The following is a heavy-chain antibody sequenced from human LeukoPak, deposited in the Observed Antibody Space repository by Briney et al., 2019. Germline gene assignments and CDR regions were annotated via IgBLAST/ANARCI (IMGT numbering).Heavy chain of an antibody. V-gene: IGHV4-59*01. Sequence: SETLSLTCTVSGGSISSYYWSWIRQPPGKGLEWIGYIYYSGSTNYNPSLKSRVTISVDTSKNQFSLKLSSVTAADTAVYYCARVGTYGSGSYSSWLDYWGQGTLVTVSS. CDR3: ARVGTYGSGSYSSWLDY. D-gene: IGHD3-10*01. J-gene: IGHJ4*02. CDR2: IYYSGST. CDR1: GGSISSYY.